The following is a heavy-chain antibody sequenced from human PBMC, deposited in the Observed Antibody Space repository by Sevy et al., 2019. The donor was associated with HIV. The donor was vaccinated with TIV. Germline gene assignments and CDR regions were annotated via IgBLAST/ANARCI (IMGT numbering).Heavy chain of an antibody. D-gene: IGHD3-10*01. CDR3: ARDGDLIYGPAGGFDY. CDR1: GFTFSSYA. CDR2: ISYDGSNK. V-gene: IGHV3-30-3*01. Sequence: GGSLRLSCAASGFTFSSYAMHWVRQAPGKGLEWVAVISYDGSNKYYADSVKGRFTISRENSKNTLYLQMNSLRAEDTAVYYCARDGDLIYGPAGGFDYWGQGTLVTVSS. J-gene: IGHJ4*02.